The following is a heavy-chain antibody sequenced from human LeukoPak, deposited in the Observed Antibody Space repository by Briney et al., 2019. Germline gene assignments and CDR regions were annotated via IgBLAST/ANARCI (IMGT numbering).Heavy chain of an antibody. CDR1: GGSVSSNIYY. J-gene: IGHJ4*02. D-gene: IGHD3-22*01. Sequence: SETLSLTCTVSGGSVSSNIYYWNWIRQPPGKGLEWIGYIYYSGSTDYNPSLKSRVTISVDTSKNQFSLKLTSLTAADTAVYYCAREDSSGYLGYWGQGTLVTVSS. CDR3: AREDSSGYLGY. CDR2: IYYSGST. V-gene: IGHV4-61*01.